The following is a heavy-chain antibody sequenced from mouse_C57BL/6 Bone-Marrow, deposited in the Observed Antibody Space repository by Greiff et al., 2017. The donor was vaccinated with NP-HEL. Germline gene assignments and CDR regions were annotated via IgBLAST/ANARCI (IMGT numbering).Heavy chain of an antibody. Sequence: VQLQESGAELARPGASVKLSCKASGYTFTSYGISWVKQRTGQGLEWIGEIYPRSGNTYYNEKFKGKATLTADKSSSTAYMELRSLTSEDSAVYFCARFFPAFYYYAMDYWGQGTSVTVSS. CDR3: ARFFPAFYYYAMDY. CDR2: IYPRSGNT. V-gene: IGHV1-81*01. J-gene: IGHJ4*01. CDR1: GYTFTSYG.